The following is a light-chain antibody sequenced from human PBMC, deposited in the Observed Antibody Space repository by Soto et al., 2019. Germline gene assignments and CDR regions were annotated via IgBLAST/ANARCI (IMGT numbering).Light chain of an antibody. CDR3: QQYNNWPIT. Sequence: TQSPAFLSVSPWERATLSCRASQTVDTLLAWYQHKPGQAPRLLIYRASTRATGIPARFSGRGSGTDFTLSISSLQSADVAIDYCQQYNNWPITFGQGTRLEIK. CDR2: RAS. CDR1: QTVDTL. V-gene: IGKV3-15*01. J-gene: IGKJ5*01.